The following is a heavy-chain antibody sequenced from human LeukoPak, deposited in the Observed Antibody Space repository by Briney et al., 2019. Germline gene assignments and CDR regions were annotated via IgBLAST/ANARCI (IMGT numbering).Heavy chain of an antibody. D-gene: IGHD2-21*02. CDR2: FDPEHGET. CDR3: ASSVMVTTYLGSDY. Sequence: ASVKVSCKVSGYTLTELSMHWVRQAPGKGLEWMGGFDPEHGETIYAQKFQGRVTMTEDTSTDTAYMELSSLRSEDTAVYYCASSVMVTTYLGSDYWGQGTLVTVSS. CDR1: GYTLTELS. J-gene: IGHJ4*02. V-gene: IGHV1-24*01.